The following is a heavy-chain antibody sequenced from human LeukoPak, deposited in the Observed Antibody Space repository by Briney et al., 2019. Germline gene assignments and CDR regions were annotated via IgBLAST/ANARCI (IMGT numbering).Heavy chain of an antibody. J-gene: IGHJ6*02. V-gene: IGHV3-30*07. D-gene: IGHD1-26*01. CDR2: ILYDGSNK. Sequence: PGGSLRLSCAASGFTFSTYVMHWVRQAPGRGLQWVAVILYDGSNKYFADSVKGRFTISRDNAKNTLYLQMNSLRAEDSAVYYCAKASGDYPLYYYNMDVWGQGTTVTVSS. CDR3: AKASGDYPLYYYNMDV. CDR1: GFTFSTYV.